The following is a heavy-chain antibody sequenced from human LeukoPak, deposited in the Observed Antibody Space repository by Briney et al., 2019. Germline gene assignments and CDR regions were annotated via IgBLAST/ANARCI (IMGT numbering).Heavy chain of an antibody. V-gene: IGHV3-30*01. D-gene: IGHD1-26*01. CDR1: GFTFSNYA. Sequence: GGSLRLSCAASGFTFSNYAMHWVRQAPGKGLEWVASISYDESYEFYADSVKGRFTISRDNSKNTVSLQMNSLKPEDTAVYFCATRGATYIRYWGQGTLVTVSS. CDR3: ATRGATYIRY. CDR2: ISYDESYE. J-gene: IGHJ4*02.